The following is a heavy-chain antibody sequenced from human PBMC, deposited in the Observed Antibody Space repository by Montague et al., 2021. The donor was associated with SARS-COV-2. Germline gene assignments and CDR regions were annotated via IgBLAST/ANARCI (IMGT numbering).Heavy chain of an antibody. V-gene: IGHV4-59*01. J-gene: IGHJ4*02. D-gene: IGHD3-10*01. CDR1: GGSISTYY. CDR3: ASVKRGYYYGLGVSAHFDY. CDR2: IYSSGST. Sequence: SETLSLTCTVSGGSISTYYWSWIRQPPGKGLEWIGYIYSSGSTNYNPSLKSRLTISVDTSKNQISLKLSSVTAADTAVYYCASVKRGYYYGLGVSAHFDYWGQGTLVAVSS.